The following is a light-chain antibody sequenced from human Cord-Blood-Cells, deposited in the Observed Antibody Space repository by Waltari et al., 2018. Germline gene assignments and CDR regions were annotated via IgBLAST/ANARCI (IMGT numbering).Light chain of an antibody. CDR1: SSDVGGYNY. CDR3: SSYAGSNNLV. CDR2: EVS. V-gene: IGLV2-8*01. J-gene: IGLJ3*02. Sequence: QSALTQPPSPSGSPGQSVTISCTGTSSDVGGYNYVSWYQQHPGNAPKLMIYEVSKRPSGVPDRFSGSKSGNTASLTVSGLQAEDEADYYCSSYAGSNNLVFGGGTKLTVL.